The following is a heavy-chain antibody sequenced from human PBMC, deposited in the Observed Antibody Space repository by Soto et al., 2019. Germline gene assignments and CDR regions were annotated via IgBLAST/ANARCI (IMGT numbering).Heavy chain of an antibody. V-gene: IGHV1-69*01. J-gene: IGHJ4*02. Sequence: QVQLVQSGAEVKKPGSSVKVSCKASGGSFSNFVISWVRQAPGQGLEWMGGIIPNFGTTNYAQKFQGKVTITADETTRTAYLELSGQTSEDTSVNYCARDFGGDATIRYWGQGTLVTVSS. CDR2: IIPNFGTT. CDR3: ARDFGGDATIRY. D-gene: IGHD3-10*01. CDR1: GGSFSNFV.